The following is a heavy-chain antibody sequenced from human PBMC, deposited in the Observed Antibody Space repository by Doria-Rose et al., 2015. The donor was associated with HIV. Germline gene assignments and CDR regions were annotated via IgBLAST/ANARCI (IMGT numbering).Heavy chain of an antibody. V-gene: IGHV2-26*01. D-gene: IGHD6-13*01. CDR1: GVSLSSPGMG. CDR2: IFSDDER. CDR3: ARIKSSRWYHKYYFDF. J-gene: IGHJ4*02. Sequence: SGPVLVKPTETLTLTCTVSGVSLSSPGMGVSWIRQPPGKDLEWLAHIFSDDERSYKTSLQSRLNISRGTSKSQVVLTMTDMDPVDTATYYCARIKSSRWYHKYYFDFWGQGTLVIVSA.